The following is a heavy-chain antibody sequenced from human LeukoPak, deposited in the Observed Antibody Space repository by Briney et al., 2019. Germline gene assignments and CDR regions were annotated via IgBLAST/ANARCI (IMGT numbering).Heavy chain of an antibody. CDR1: GYTFTGYY. V-gene: IGHV1-2*02. J-gene: IGHJ3*02. Sequence: ASVKVSCKASGYTFTGYYMHWVRQAPGQGLEWMGWINPNSGDTNYAQKFQGRVTMARDTSISTAYMELSRLRSDDTAVYYCARELSAAGRWGAFDIWGQGTTVTVSS. D-gene: IGHD6-13*01. CDR3: ARELSAAGRWGAFDI. CDR2: INPNSGDT.